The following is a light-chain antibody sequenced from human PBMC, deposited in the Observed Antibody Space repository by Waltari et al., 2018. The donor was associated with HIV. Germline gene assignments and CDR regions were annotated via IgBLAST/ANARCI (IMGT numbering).Light chain of an antibody. CDR3: MQGTHWPPSWT. V-gene: IGKV2-30*01. CDR2: KVS. CDR1: QSLAYSDGNTH. Sequence: EVVLTQSPLALPVTLGQPASISCRSSQSLAYSDGNTHLNWFQQRPGQSPRRLIYKVSNRDPGVPDRFSGSGSGTDFTLKISRVEAEDVGFYYCMQGTHWPPSWTFGQGTKVEIK. J-gene: IGKJ1*01.